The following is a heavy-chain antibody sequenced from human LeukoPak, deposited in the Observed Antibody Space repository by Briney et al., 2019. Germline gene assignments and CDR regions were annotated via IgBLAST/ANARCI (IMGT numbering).Heavy chain of an antibody. Sequence: INPSGGSTSYAQKFQGRVTMTRDTSTSTVYMELSSLRSEDTAVYYCASPAAAISAANAFDIWGQGTMVTVSS. CDR3: ASPAAAISAANAFDI. D-gene: IGHD2-2*02. CDR2: INPSGGST. J-gene: IGHJ3*02. V-gene: IGHV1-46*01.